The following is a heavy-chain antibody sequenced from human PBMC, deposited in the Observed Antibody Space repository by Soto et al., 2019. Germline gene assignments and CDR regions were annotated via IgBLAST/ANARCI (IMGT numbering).Heavy chain of an antibody. D-gene: IGHD5-12*01. CDR2: IWYDGSNK. CDR3: ARDRAHVDIAEEDYYYYYGMDV. J-gene: IGHJ6*02. Sequence: GGSLRLSCAASGFTFSSYGMHWVRQAPGKGLEWVAVIWYDGSNKYYADSVKGRFTISRDNSKNTLYLQMNSLRAEDTAVYYCARDRAHVDIAEEDYYYYYGMDVWGQGTTVTVSS. V-gene: IGHV3-33*01. CDR1: GFTFSSYG.